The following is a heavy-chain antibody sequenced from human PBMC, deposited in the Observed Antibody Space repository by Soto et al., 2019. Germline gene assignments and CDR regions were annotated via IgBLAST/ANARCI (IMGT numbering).Heavy chain of an antibody. CDR2: IIPIFGTA. CDR1: GGTFSSYA. J-gene: IGHJ5*02. D-gene: IGHD3-3*01. Sequence: QVQLVQSGAEVKKPGSSVKVSCKASGGTFSSYAISWVRQAPGQGLEWMGGIIPIFGTANYAQKFQGRVTITADESTSTAYMELSSLRSEDTAVYYCARSPIFGFDATAGGNWFDPWGQGTLVTVSS. V-gene: IGHV1-69*01. CDR3: ARSPIFGFDATAGGNWFDP.